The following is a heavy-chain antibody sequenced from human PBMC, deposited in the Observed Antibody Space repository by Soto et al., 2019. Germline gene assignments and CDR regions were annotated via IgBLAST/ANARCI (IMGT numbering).Heavy chain of an antibody. V-gene: IGHV1-46*01. Sequence: ASVKVSCKASGYTFTSYYMHWVRQAPGQGLEWMGIINPSGGSTSYAQKFQGRVTMTRDTSKNQFSLKLSSVTAADTAVYYCARVAVAGTRVDYWGQGTLVTVSS. CDR1: GYTFTSYY. J-gene: IGHJ4*02. D-gene: IGHD6-19*01. CDR2: INPSGGST. CDR3: ARVAVAGTRVDY.